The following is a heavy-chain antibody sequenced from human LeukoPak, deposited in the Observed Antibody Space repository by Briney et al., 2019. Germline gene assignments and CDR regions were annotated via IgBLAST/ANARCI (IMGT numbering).Heavy chain of an antibody. J-gene: IGHJ4*02. CDR2: ISSSGSTI. D-gene: IGHD2-8*01. Sequence: KSGGSLRLSCAASGFTFSDYYMSWIRQAPGKGLEWVSYISSSGSTIYYADSVKGRFTISRDNAKNSLYLQMNSLRAEDTAVYYCASHAYDCTNGVCDYWGQGTLVTVSS. V-gene: IGHV3-11*01. CDR3: ASHAYDCTNGVCDY. CDR1: GFTFSDYY.